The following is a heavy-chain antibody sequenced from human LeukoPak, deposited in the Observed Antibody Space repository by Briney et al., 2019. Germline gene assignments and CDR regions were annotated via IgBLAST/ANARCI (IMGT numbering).Heavy chain of an antibody. CDR3: ARGLLWTYYYDSSGYPFDY. J-gene: IGHJ4*02. D-gene: IGHD3-22*01. V-gene: IGHV4-34*01. CDR2: IKHSGST. Sequence: SETLSLTCAVYGGSFSGYYWSWIRQPPGKGLEWIGEIKHSGSTNYNPSLKSRVTLSVDTSKNQFSLKLSSVTAADTAVYYCARGLLWTYYYDSSGYPFDYWGQGTLVTVSS. CDR1: GGSFSGYY.